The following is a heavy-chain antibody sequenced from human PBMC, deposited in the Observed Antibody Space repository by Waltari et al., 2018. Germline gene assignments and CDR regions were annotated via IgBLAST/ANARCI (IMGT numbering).Heavy chain of an antibody. V-gene: IGHV1-18*04. CDR1: GDNFMSYG. Sequence: QDQLVQSGPEVKKPGASVKVSCKASGDNFMSYGISWVRQAPGQGLDFMGWISGYNGGTQYAQKFQGRVTMTTDTSTSTAYMELTSLRSDDTAVYYCARDRRISLAQSTSYFDYWGQGTLVTVSS. CDR3: ARDRRISLAQSTSYFDY. J-gene: IGHJ4*02. D-gene: IGHD5-12*01. CDR2: ISGYNGGT.